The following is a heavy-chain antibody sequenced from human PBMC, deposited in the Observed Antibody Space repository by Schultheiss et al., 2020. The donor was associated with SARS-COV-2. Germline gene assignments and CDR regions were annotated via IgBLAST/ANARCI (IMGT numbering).Heavy chain of an antibody. D-gene: IGHD2-21*01. V-gene: IGHV3-53*01. J-gene: IGHJ3*02. CDR1: GFSFRSYW. CDR3: ASPFLARDAFDI. Sequence: GGSLRLSCAASGFSFRSYWMSWVRQAPGKGLEWVSVIYSGGSTYYADSVKGRFTISRDNAKNSLYLQMNSLRAEDTAVYYCASPFLARDAFDIWGQGTMVTVSS. CDR2: IYSGGST.